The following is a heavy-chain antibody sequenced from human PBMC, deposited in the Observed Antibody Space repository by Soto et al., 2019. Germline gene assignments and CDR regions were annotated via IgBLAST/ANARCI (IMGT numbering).Heavy chain of an antibody. Sequence: QVQLVQSGAEVKKPGASVKVSCKASGYTFISYAMHWVRQAPGQRLEWMGWINAGNGNTKYSQKFQGRVTITRDTSASTAYMELSSLRSEDTAVYYCARFGGRQVAGTKPFDYWGQGTLVTVSS. D-gene: IGHD6-19*01. V-gene: IGHV1-3*01. CDR2: INAGNGNT. CDR1: GYTFISYA. CDR3: ARFGGRQVAGTKPFDY. J-gene: IGHJ4*02.